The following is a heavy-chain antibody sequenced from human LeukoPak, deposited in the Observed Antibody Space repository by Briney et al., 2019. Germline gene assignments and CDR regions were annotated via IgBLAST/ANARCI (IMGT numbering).Heavy chain of an antibody. CDR1: GASISRDY. D-gene: IGHD6-13*01. V-gene: IGHV4-59*01. J-gene: IGHJ4*02. CDR3: ARDRPGGSSLDY. Sequence: PSETLSLTCPVAGASISRDYWSWIRQPPGKGLEWIGYIYYTGSTNYNPSLKSRVTISVDTSKNQFSLKLSSVTAADTAVYYCARDRPGGSSLDYWGQGTLVTVSS. CDR2: IYYTGST.